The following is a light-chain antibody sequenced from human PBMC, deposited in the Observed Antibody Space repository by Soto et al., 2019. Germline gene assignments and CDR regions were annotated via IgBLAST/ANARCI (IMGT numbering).Light chain of an antibody. CDR2: DVS. Sequence: QSALTQPASVSGSPGQSITISCTGTTSDIGVYNYVSWYQQHPGKAPKLIIYDVSYRPSGVSNRFSGSKSGSTASLTVSGLQAEDEADYYCGSSTSSSTVVFGGGTKLTLL. CDR1: TSDIGVYNY. J-gene: IGLJ2*01. V-gene: IGLV2-14*03. CDR3: GSSTSSSTVV.